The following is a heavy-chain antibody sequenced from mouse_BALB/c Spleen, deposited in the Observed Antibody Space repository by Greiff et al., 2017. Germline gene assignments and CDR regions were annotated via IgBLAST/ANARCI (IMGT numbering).Heavy chain of an antibody. J-gene: IGHJ4*01. D-gene: IGHD2-12*01. Sequence: DVKLVESGPSLVKPSQTLSLTCSVTGDSINSGYWHWIRKFPGNKLEYMGYISYSGSTYYNPSLKRRISTTRDTSKNQYYLQLNSVTTEDTAAYYCARRGVYDVDAMDYWGQGTSVTVSS. CDR3: ARRGVYDVDAMDY. CDR2: ISYSGST. CDR1: GDSINSGY. V-gene: IGHV3-8*02.